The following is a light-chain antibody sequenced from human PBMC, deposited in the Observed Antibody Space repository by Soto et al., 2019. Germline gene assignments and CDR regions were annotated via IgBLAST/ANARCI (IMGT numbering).Light chain of an antibody. CDR1: SSDVGGYNY. CDR3: CSYAGSYWV. J-gene: IGLJ3*02. Sequence: QSALTQPRSVSGSPGQSVTISCTGSSSDVGGYNYVSWYQQHPGKAPKLVIYDVTQRPSGVPDRFSGSKSGNTASLTISGLQAEDEADYYCCSYAGSYWVFGGGTKLTVL. V-gene: IGLV2-11*01. CDR2: DVT.